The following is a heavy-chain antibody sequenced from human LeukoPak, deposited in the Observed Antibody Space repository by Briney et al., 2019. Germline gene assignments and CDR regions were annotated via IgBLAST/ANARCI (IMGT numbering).Heavy chain of an antibody. CDR2: ISYSGRT. CDR3: ARVGGEGSYWINNFDY. V-gene: IGHV4-59*01. D-gene: IGHD1-26*01. CDR1: GGSITSYY. J-gene: IGHJ4*02. Sequence: SETLSLTCSVSGGSITSYYWSWIRQTPGKGLEWIGHISYSGRTTYNPSLKSRVTISLDTSKNQFSLKLSSVTAADTAVYYCARVGGEGSYWINNFDYWGQGTLVTVSS.